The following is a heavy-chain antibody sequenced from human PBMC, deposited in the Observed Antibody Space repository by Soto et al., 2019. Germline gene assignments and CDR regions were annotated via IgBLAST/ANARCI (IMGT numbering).Heavy chain of an antibody. J-gene: IGHJ6*02. CDR2: INHSGST. CDR1: GWSFSGYY. V-gene: IGHV4-34*01. Sequence: XETLSLTCAVDGWSFSGYYWSWIRQPPGKGLDWIGEINHSGSTNYNPSLKSRVTISVDTSKNQFSLKLSSVTAADTAVYYCAREDSSSWPFYYYGMDVWGQGSTVTVSS. CDR3: AREDSSSWPFYYYGMDV. D-gene: IGHD6-13*01.